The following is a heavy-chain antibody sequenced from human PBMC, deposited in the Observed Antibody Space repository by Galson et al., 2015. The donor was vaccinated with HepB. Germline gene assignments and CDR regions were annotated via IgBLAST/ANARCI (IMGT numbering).Heavy chain of an antibody. CDR3: ARSIAAADYPHFDY. D-gene: IGHD6-13*01. CDR2: IIPIFGIA. V-gene: IGHV1-69*13. Sequence: SVKVSCKASGGTFSSYAISWVRQAPGQGLEWMGGIIPIFGIANYAQKFQGRVTITADESTSTAYMELSSLRSEDTAVYYCARSIAAADYPHFDYWGQGTLVTVSS. CDR1: GGTFSSYA. J-gene: IGHJ4*02.